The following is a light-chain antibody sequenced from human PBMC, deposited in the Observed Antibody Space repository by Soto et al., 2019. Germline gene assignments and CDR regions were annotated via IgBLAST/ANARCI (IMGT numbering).Light chain of an antibody. CDR2: AAS. CDR1: QGISNY. Sequence: DIQMTQSPSSLSASVGDRVTITCRASQGISNYLAWYQQKPGKVPKLLIYAASTLHSGVPSRFSGSGSGTDFTLTISSLQPEDVGTYYCKKYNNAPQMFGQGTKVEIK. J-gene: IGKJ1*01. V-gene: IGKV1-27*01. CDR3: KKYNNAPQM.